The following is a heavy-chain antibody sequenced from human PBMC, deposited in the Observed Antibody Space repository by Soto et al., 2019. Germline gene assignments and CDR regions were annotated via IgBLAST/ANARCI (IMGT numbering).Heavy chain of an antibody. Sequence: SETLSLTCSVSGGFVSSSSYSWGWIRHPPGKGLKWIGTMYSSENTYYNPSLLSRVTISVDTSKNEFSLRLSSVTAADTAVYYCARLNGYCISTNCHGYYGMDVWGQGTTVTVSS. CDR3: ARLNGYCISTNCHGYYGMDV. CDR1: GGFVSSSSYS. V-gene: IGHV4-39*01. D-gene: IGHD2-2*03. J-gene: IGHJ6*02. CDR2: MYSSENT.